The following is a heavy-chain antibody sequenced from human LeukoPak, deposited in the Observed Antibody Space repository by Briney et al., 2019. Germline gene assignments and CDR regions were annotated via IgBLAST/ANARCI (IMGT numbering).Heavy chain of an antibody. Sequence: SETLSLTCTVSGGSISSYYGSWIRQPAGKGLEWIGRIYTSGSTNYNPSLKSRVTMSVDTSKNQFSLKLSSVTAADTAVYYCARVFDDSSNGMDVWGQGTTVTVSS. CDR3: ARVFDDSSNGMDV. CDR2: IYTSGST. CDR1: GGSISSYY. J-gene: IGHJ6*02. V-gene: IGHV4-4*07. D-gene: IGHD3-3*01.